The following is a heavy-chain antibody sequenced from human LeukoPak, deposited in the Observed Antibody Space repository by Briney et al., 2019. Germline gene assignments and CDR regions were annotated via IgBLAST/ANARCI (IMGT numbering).Heavy chain of an antibody. CDR3: ARDVQRRFDP. Sequence: GGSLRLSCAASGFTFSSYSMNWVRQAPGKGLEWVSYISSSSITIYYADSVKGRLTISRDNAKNSLYLQMNSLRDEDTAKYYCARDVQRRFDPWGQGTLVTVSS. D-gene: IGHD6-25*01. V-gene: IGHV3-48*02. CDR2: ISSSSITI. J-gene: IGHJ5*02. CDR1: GFTFSSYS.